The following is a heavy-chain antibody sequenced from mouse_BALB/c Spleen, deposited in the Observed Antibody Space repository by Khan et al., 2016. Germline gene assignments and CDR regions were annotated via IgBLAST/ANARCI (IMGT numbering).Heavy chain of an antibody. Sequence: QFPLVQSGPELKKPGETVKISCKASGYTFTNYGMNWVKQAPGKGLKWMGWINTYTGEPTYSDDFKGRFAFSLETSASTAYLQINNLDNEDTATYFCVRGLHISTVVTTVYWYFDVWGAVTTVTVSS. D-gene: IGHD1-1*01. CDR1: GYTFTNYG. CDR2: INTYTGEP. J-gene: IGHJ1*01. CDR3: VRGLHISTVVTTVYWYFDV. V-gene: IGHV9-3-1*01.